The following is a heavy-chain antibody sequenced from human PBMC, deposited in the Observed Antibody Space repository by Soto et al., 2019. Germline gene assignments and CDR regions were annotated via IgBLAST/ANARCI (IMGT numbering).Heavy chain of an antibody. V-gene: IGHV1-46*01. Sequence: QVQLVQSGAEVKKPGASVKVSCKASGYTFTSYYMHWVRQAPGQGLEWMGIINPSGGSTSYAQKFQGRVTMTRDTSTSTVYMELSSLRSEDTAVYYCARAPFYCSGGSCYSGYYYGMDVWGQGTTVTVSS. J-gene: IGHJ6*02. CDR3: ARAPFYCSGGSCYSGYYYGMDV. CDR2: INPSGGST. CDR1: GYTFTSYY. D-gene: IGHD2-15*01.